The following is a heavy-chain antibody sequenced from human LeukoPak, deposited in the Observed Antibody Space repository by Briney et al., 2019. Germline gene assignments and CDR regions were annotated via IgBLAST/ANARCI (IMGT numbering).Heavy chain of an antibody. CDR3: ASGRPATDAFDI. Sequence: SETLSLTCTVPGGSISSSSYYWGWIRPPPGKDLEWIGSIYYSGRNYYNPSLKSRVTISVDTSKNQFSLKLSSVTAADTAVYYCASGRPATDAFDIWGQGTMVTVSS. CDR1: GGSISSSSYY. J-gene: IGHJ3*02. D-gene: IGHD2-2*01. V-gene: IGHV4-39*01. CDR2: IYYSGRN.